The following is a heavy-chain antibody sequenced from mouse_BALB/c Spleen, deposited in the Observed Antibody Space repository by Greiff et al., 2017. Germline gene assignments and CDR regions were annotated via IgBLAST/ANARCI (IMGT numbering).Heavy chain of an antibody. CDR2: INPGSGGT. J-gene: IGHJ3*01. V-gene: IGHV1-54*01. CDR1: GYAFTNYL. CDR3: AREDSYGNWAY. Sequence: QVQLKESGAELVRPGTSVKVSCKASGYAFTNYLIEWVKQRPGQGLEWIGVINPGSGGTNYNEKFKGKATLTADKSSSTAYMQLSSLTSDDSAVYFCAREDSYGNWAYWGQGTLVTVSA. D-gene: IGHD2-1*01.